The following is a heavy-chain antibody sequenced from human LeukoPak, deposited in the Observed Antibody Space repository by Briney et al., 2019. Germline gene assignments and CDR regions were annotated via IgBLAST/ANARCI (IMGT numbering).Heavy chain of an antibody. Sequence: ASVKVSCKASGYTFTSYDINWVRQATGQGLEWMGWMNPNSGDTGYAQKFQGRVTMTRDTSTSTVYMEVSSLRSEDTAVYYCARGSLIAAAGTGFDYWGQGTLVTVSS. V-gene: IGHV1-8*01. CDR1: GYTFTSYD. CDR2: MNPNSGDT. CDR3: ARGSLIAAAGTGFDY. D-gene: IGHD6-13*01. J-gene: IGHJ4*02.